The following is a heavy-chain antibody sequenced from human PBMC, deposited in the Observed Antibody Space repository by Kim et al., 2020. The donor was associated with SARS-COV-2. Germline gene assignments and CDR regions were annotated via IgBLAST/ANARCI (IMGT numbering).Heavy chain of an antibody. CDR3: ARDYNSSGYYRYFDY. V-gene: IGHV3-30*07. D-gene: IGHD3-22*01. Sequence: DSVKGRFTISRDNSKNTLYLKMSSLRAEDTAVYYCARDYNSSGYYRYFDYWGQGTLVTVSS. J-gene: IGHJ4*02.